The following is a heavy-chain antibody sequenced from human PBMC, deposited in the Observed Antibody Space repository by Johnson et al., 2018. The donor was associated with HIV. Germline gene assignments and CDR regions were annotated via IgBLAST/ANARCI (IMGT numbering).Heavy chain of an antibody. CDR1: GFRFSTYA. Sequence: QVQLVESGGGVVQPGRSLRLSCAASGFRFSTYALHWVRQTPGKGLEWVAFIRYDGTNKYYADSVKGRFTISRDNSKNTLYLQMNSLRAEDTAVYYCARDSGQQLADAFDIWGQGTMVTVSS. V-gene: IGHV3-30*02. CDR3: ARDSGQQLADAFDI. D-gene: IGHD6-6*01. CDR2: IRYDGTNK. J-gene: IGHJ3*02.